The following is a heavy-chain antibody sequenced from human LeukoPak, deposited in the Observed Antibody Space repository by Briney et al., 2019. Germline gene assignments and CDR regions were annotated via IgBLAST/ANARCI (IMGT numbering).Heavy chain of an antibody. V-gene: IGHV3-9*01. Sequence: GGSLRLSCAASGFIFDDYAMHWVRQAPGKGLEWVSGISWNSGSIGYADSVKGRFTISRDNAKNSLYLQMNSLRAEDTALYYCAKDLYRLGNYMDVWGKGTTVTISS. CDR2: ISWNSGSI. J-gene: IGHJ6*03. D-gene: IGHD3-16*02. CDR3: AKDLYRLGNYMDV. CDR1: GFIFDDYA.